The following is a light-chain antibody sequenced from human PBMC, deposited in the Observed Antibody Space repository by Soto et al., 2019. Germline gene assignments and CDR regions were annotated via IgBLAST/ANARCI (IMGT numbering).Light chain of an antibody. CDR2: KND. CDR3: ATWDANLRGWV. J-gene: IGLJ3*02. CDR1: SSNIGRNY. Sequence: QSVLSQPPSASGTPGQRITISCSGSSSNIGRNYVYWYQQLPGTAPKLLIFKNDQRPSGVPDRFSGSKSGTSASLAISGLRPEDEADYYCATWDANLRGWVFGGGTKVTVL. V-gene: IGLV1-47*01.